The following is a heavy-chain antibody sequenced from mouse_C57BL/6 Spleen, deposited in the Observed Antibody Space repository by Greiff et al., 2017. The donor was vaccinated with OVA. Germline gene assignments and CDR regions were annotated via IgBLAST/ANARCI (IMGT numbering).Heavy chain of an antibody. J-gene: IGHJ1*03. CDR3: ASFGGGNYRYFDV. D-gene: IGHD2-1*01. V-gene: IGHV1-80*01. CDR2: IYPGDGDT. CDR1: GYAFSSYW. Sequence: QVQLKQSGAELVKPGASVKISCKASGYAFSSYWMNWVKQRPGKGLEWIGQIYPGDGDTNYNGKFKGKATLTADKSSSTAYMQLSSLTSEDSAVYFCASFGGGNYRYFDVWGTGTTVTVSS.